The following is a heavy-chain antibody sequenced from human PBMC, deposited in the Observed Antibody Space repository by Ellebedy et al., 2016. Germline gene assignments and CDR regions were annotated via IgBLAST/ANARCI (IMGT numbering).Heavy chain of an antibody. D-gene: IGHD6-19*01. CDR2: INWSGGST. V-gene: IGHV3-20*04. Sequence: GESLKISXAASGFTFDDYGMSWVRQAPGKGLEWVSGINWSGGSTGYADSVKGRFTISRDNAKNSLYLQMNSLRAEDTAVYYCARVSSGWSDYWGQGTLVTVSS. J-gene: IGHJ4*02. CDR1: GFTFDDYG. CDR3: ARVSSGWSDY.